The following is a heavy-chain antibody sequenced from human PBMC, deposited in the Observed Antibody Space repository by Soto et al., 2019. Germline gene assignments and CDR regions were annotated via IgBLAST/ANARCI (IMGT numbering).Heavy chain of an antibody. J-gene: IGHJ1*01. CDR3: AREENCSGGTCYSEYFHR. Sequence: GGSVQDSCKASGYLFTAYSMHWVLLAPGQGLEWMGVVNPSGGSTKYAKNFQGRVTMTRDTSTTTIYMELSSLRSDDTAIYYCAREENCSGGTCYSEYFHRWGQGTLVTVSS. CDR2: VNPSGGST. CDR1: GYLFTAYS. D-gene: IGHD2-15*01. V-gene: IGHV1-46*01.